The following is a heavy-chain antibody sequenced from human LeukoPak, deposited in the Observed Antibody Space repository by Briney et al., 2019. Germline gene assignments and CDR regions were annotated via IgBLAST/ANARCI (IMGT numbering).Heavy chain of an antibody. Sequence: GGSLRLSCAASGFTFSSYAMSWVRQAPGKGLEWVSAISGSGGSTYYADSVKGRFTISRDNSKNTLYLQMSSLRAEDTAVYYCAKGIAAAGTIQLYYFDYWGQGTLVTVSS. J-gene: IGHJ4*02. CDR3: AKGIAAAGTIQLYYFDY. CDR2: ISGSGGST. CDR1: GFTFSSYA. V-gene: IGHV3-23*01. D-gene: IGHD6-13*01.